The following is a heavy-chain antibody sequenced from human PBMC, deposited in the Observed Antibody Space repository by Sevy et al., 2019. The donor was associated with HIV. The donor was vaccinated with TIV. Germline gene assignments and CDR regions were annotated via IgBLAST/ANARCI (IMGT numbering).Heavy chain of an antibody. V-gene: IGHV3-53*01. J-gene: IGHJ5*02. CDR1: GFSISNNY. CDR2: MCSGGSP. D-gene: IGHD2-15*01. Sequence: GGSLRLSCAASGFSISNNYTAWVRQAPGKGLEWVSVMCSGGSPYYADSVKGRFALSSDMSKNTVYLQMNSLRAEDTAVYYCARGYCGGGSCTAFDPWGQGTLVTVSS. CDR3: ARGYCGGGSCTAFDP.